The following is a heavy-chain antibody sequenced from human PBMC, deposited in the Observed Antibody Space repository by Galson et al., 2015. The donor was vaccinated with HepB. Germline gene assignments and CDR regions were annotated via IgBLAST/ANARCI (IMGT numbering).Heavy chain of an antibody. CDR1: GYTFTSYD. D-gene: IGHD2-21*02. V-gene: IGHV1-8*01. CDR3: ARGAYCGGDCYSRVLSWFDP. J-gene: IGHJ5*02. CDR2: MNPNSGNT. Sequence: SVKVSCKASGYTFTSYDINWVRQATGQGLEWMGWMNPNSGNTGYAQKFQGRVTMTRNTSISTAYMELSSLRSEDTAVYYCARGAYCGGDCYSRVLSWFDPWGQGTLVTVSS.